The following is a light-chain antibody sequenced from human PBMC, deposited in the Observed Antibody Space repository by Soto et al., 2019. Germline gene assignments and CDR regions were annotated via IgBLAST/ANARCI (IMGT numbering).Light chain of an antibody. CDR3: QQYHSYYPWT. CDR2: DAF. CDR1: QSISSW. Sequence: DIQMTQSPSTLSASVGDRVTITCRASQSISSWVAWYQQKPGKAPKLLIYDAFSLESGVPSRFSGSGSGTDFSLTISRLPPDDFATYCCQQYHSYYPWTFGQGTKVDIK. V-gene: IGKV1-5*01. J-gene: IGKJ1*01.